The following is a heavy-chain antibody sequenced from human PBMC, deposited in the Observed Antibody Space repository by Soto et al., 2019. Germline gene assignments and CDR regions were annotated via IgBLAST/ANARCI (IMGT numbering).Heavy chain of an antibody. Sequence: QVQLVESGGGVVQPGRSLRLSCAASGFTFSIYGMHWVRQAPGKGLEWVAVIWYDGSNKYYADSVKGRFTISRDNSKNTXYXSMHSLRAEDTAAYYCAKEALVDTAMDTTGVDAFDIWGQGTMVTVSS. CDR3: AKEALVDTAMDTTGVDAFDI. CDR2: IWYDGSNK. D-gene: IGHD5-18*01. J-gene: IGHJ3*02. CDR1: GFTFSIYG. V-gene: IGHV3-33*06.